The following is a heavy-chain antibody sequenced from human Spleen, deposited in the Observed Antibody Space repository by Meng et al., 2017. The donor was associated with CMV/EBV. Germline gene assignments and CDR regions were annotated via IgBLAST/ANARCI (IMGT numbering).Heavy chain of an antibody. Sequence: SETLSPTCTVSGDSIRNYYWSWIRQPPGKGLEWFGYIWYSGSSNYNSSLKSRVTISVDASKNQFSLKLSSVTAADTGVYYCARAGKTYSSGCYDHWGQGTLVTVSS. D-gene: IGHD6-25*01. J-gene: IGHJ4*02. CDR1: GDSIRNYY. V-gene: IGHV4-59*01. CDR2: IWYSGSS. CDR3: ARAGKTYSSGCYDH.